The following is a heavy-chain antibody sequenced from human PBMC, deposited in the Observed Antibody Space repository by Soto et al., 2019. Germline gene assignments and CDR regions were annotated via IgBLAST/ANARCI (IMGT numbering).Heavy chain of an antibody. V-gene: IGHV3-53*01. Sequence: GGSLRLSCAASGFTVSSNYMSWVRQAPGKGLEWVSVIYSGGSTYYADSVKGRFTISRDNSKNTLYLQMNSLRAEDTAVYYCARGPYPRITIFAFDYWGQGTLVTVSS. CDR3: ARGPYPRITIFAFDY. CDR2: IYSGGST. D-gene: IGHD3-3*01. CDR1: GFTVSSNY. J-gene: IGHJ4*02.